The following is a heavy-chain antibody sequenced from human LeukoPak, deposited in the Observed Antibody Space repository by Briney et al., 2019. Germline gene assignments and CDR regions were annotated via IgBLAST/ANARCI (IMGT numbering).Heavy chain of an antibody. Sequence: PSETLSLTCAVYGGSFSGYYWSWIRQPPGKGLEWIGEINHSGSTNYNPSLKSRVTISVDTSKNQFSLKLSSVTAADTAVYYCARDHRYYDFWSGYPFFDYWVQGTLVTVSS. CDR3: ARDHRYYDFWSGYPFFDY. D-gene: IGHD3-3*01. CDR1: GGSFSGYY. CDR2: INHSGST. J-gene: IGHJ4*02. V-gene: IGHV4-34*01.